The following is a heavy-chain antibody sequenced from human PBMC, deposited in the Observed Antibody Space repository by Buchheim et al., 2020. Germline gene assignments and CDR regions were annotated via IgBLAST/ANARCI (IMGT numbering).Heavy chain of an antibody. CDR1: GFTFSSYG. CDR3: ARTNDFWSGDEYYYYGMDV. Sequence: QVQLVESGGGVVQPGRSLRLSCAASGFTFSSYGMHWVRQAPGKGLGWVAVIWYDGSNKYYADSVKGRFTISRDNSKKTLYLQMNSLRAEDTAVYYCARTNDFWSGDEYYYYGMDVWGQGTT. D-gene: IGHD3-3*01. J-gene: IGHJ6*02. CDR2: IWYDGSNK. V-gene: IGHV3-33*01.